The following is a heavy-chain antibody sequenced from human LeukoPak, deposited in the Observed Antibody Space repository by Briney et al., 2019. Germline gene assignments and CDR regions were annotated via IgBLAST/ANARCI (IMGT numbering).Heavy chain of an antibody. CDR2: ISAYNGDT. D-gene: IGHD2-21*01. CDR3: ARLGVVVRAFQH. V-gene: IGHV1-18*01. CDR1: GYTFTSYG. Sequence: ASVKVSCKASGYTFTSYGISWARQAPGQGLEWMGWISAYNGDTNYAQKLRGRVTMTTDTSTSTAYMELRSLRSDDTAVYYCARLGVVVRAFQHWGQGTLVTVSS. J-gene: IGHJ1*01.